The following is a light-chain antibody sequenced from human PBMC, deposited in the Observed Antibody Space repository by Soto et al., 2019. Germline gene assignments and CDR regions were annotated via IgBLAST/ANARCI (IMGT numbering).Light chain of an antibody. V-gene: IGLV1-51*01. CDR1: SSNIGSNY. CDR3: GAWDTNLSAEV. CDR2: DNN. Sequence: QSVLPQPPSVSAAPGQKVTISCSGRSSNIGSNYVSWYQHLPGTAPKLLIYDNNKRASGIPDRFSGSKSGTSATLGITGLQAGDEADYYCGAWDTNLSAEVFGGGTKVTVL. J-gene: IGLJ2*01.